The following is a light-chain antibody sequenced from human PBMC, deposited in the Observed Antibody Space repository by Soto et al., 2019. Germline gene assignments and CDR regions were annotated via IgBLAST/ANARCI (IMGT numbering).Light chain of an antibody. CDR1: SSDVGSYNL. Sequence: QSVLTQPASVSGSPGQSITLSCTGTSSDVGSYNLVSWYQQHPDKAPKLIIYEVSKWPSGVSSRFSASKSGNTASLTISGLQSEDEADYYCCSYAGSSTWVFGGGTQLTVL. CDR2: EVS. J-gene: IGLJ3*02. CDR3: CSYAGSSTWV. V-gene: IGLV2-23*02.